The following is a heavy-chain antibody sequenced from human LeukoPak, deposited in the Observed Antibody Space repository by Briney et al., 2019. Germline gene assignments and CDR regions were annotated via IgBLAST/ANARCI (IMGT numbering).Heavy chain of an antibody. CDR2: VSGDGSST. CDR1: GFTFSSQW. V-gene: IGHV3-74*01. J-gene: IGHJ4*02. CDR3: ARELQSGGRHFDN. Sequence: GGSLRLSCAASGFTFSSQWMHWVRQAPGKGLVWVSRVSGDGSSTSYADSVKGRFTISRDNAKNTLYLQMNSLRAEDTAVYYCARELQSGGRHFDNWGQGTLVTVSS. D-gene: IGHD3-10*01.